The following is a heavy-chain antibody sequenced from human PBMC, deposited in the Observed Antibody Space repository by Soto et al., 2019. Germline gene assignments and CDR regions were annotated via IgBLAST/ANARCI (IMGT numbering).Heavy chain of an antibody. CDR3: VQGPQMLRYSFEF. J-gene: IGHJ4*01. CDR1: GFTFSNYA. D-gene: IGHD3-9*01. V-gene: IGHV3-64D*06. CDR2: ITSDGDST. Sequence: GGSLRLSCSVSGFTFSNYAMHWVRQAPGKGLEYVSGITSDGDSTWHADSVKDRFTISRDNSKNTLFLQMSSLRVEDTAIYFCVQGPQMLRYSFEFWGPGTLVTVSS.